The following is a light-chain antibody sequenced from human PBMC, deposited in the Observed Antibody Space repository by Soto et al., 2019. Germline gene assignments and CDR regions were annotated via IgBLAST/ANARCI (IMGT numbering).Light chain of an antibody. J-gene: IGKJ5*01. Sequence: DIRLTQSPAFLSASLGDRVTLTCRASQGISSYLAWYQQKPGKAPKLLIYGASTLQSGVPSRFSGSGSGTDFTLTISSLKPEDFATYYCQQLNSYPTFGQGTRLEI. CDR3: QQLNSYPT. CDR1: QGISSY. CDR2: GAS. V-gene: IGKV1-9*01.